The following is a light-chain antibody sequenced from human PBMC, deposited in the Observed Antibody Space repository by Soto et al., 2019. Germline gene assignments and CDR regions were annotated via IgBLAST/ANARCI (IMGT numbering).Light chain of an antibody. CDR3: QQRKAWRRT. J-gene: IGKJ4*01. Sequence: EIVLTQSPATLSVSPGERATLSCRASQTVGTSLVWYQQKPGQAPSLLIYGASTRAAGIPARFSGSGSGTDFTLTISSLQSEEFSLYYCQQRKAWRRTLGGGTEVEIK. CDR2: GAS. CDR1: QTVGTS. V-gene: IGKV3-15*01.